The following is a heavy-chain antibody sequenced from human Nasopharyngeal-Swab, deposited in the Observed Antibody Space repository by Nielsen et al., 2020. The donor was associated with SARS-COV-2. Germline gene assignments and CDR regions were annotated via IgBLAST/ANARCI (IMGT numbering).Heavy chain of an antibody. CDR2: IKQDGSEK. V-gene: IGHV3-7*01. CDR3: ARESLGASFAFDI. Sequence: GGSLRLSCAASGFTFSSYWMSWVRQAPGKGLEWVANIKQDGSEKYYVDSVKGRFTISRDNAKNSLYLQMNSLRAEDTAVYYCARESLGASFAFDIWGQGTMVTVSS. D-gene: IGHD1-26*01. CDR1: GFTFSSYW. J-gene: IGHJ3*02.